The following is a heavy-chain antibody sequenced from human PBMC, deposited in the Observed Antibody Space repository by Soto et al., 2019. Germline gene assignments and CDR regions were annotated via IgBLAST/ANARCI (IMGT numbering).Heavy chain of an antibody. D-gene: IGHD6-19*01. Sequence: SETLSLTCTVSGGSVSSASYYWNWIRQPPGQGLESIGYISYSGNTDYIPTLKSRVTISVDTSKNQFSLKLSSVTAADTAVYYCARGRYSSGWFDFWGQGTLVTVSS. J-gene: IGHJ4*02. CDR1: GGSVSSASYY. CDR3: ARGRYSSGWFDF. CDR2: ISYSGNT. V-gene: IGHV4-61*01.